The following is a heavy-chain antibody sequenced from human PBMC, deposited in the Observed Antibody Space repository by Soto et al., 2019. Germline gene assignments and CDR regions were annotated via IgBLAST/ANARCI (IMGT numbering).Heavy chain of an antibody. Sequence: QVQLVESGGGVVQPGRSLRLSCATSGFSFSGFGFHWVRQAPGMGLEWVAFIGHDGITKYYADSVKGRFTVARDNAKNPVKLQMHSLRVEDTAVYYCARCYSGWYLNFDYWGQGTLVTVSS. V-gene: IGHV3-33*01. D-gene: IGHD6-19*01. CDR3: ARCYSGWYLNFDY. CDR2: IGHDGITK. J-gene: IGHJ4*02. CDR1: GFSFSGFG.